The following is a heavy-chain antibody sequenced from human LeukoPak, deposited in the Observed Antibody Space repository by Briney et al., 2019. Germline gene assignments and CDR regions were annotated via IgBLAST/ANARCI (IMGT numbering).Heavy chain of an antibody. CDR2: INPNSGGT. CDR3: ARGSLAVAAFDI. D-gene: IGHD5-12*01. CDR1: GYTFTGYY. V-gene: IGHV1-2*04. J-gene: IGHJ3*02. Sequence: ASVTVSCKASGYTFTGYYMHWVRHAPGPGLEWMGWINPNSGGTNYAQKFQGWVTMTRETSISTAYMELSRLRSDGSAVYYCARGSLAVAAFDIWGQGTMVTVSS.